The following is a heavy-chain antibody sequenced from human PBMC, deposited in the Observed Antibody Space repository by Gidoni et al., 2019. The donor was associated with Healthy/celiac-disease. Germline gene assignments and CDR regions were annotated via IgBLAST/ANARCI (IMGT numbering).Heavy chain of an antibody. J-gene: IGHJ4*02. CDR1: GASISNYY. CDR3: AREGGAGYVDY. D-gene: IGHD6-13*01. CDR2: ISYSGSP. V-gene: IGHV4-59*01. Sequence: QVQLQESGPGLVKPSETLSLTCAVSGASISNYYWSWLRQPPGKGLEWIGYISYSGSPNYNPPLKSRVTISVDTSKNQFSLKLGSVTAADTAVYYWAREGGAGYVDYWGQGTLVTVSS.